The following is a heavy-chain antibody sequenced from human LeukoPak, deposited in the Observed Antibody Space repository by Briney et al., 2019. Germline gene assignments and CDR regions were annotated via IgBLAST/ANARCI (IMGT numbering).Heavy chain of an antibody. CDR1: GYIFTSYG. CDR2: ISAYNGHT. CDR3: ARDLTHRRNYDNSGYQIVPAF. J-gene: IGHJ4*02. V-gene: IGHV1-18*01. Sequence: GASVKVSCKASGYIFTSYGISRVRQAPGQGLEWMGWISAYNGHTRYVQKLQDRVTMTTDTSTSTAYMDLRSLRSDDTAVYYCARDLTHRRNYDNSGYQIVPAFWGQGTLVTVSS. D-gene: IGHD3-22*01.